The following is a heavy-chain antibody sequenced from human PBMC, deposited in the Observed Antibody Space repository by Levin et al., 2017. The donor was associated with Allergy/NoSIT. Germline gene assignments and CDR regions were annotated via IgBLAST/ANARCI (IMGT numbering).Heavy chain of an antibody. CDR3: ARDRDYCSGGSCWNYFDY. D-gene: IGHD2-15*01. CDR1: GFTVSSNY. Sequence: GGSLRLSCAASGFTVSSNYMSWVRQAPGKGLEWVSVIYSGGSTYYADSVKGRFTISRDNSKNTLYLQMNSLRAEDTSVYYCARDRDYCSGGSCWNYFDYWGQGTLVTVSS. V-gene: IGHV3-53*01. J-gene: IGHJ4*02. CDR2: IYSGGST.